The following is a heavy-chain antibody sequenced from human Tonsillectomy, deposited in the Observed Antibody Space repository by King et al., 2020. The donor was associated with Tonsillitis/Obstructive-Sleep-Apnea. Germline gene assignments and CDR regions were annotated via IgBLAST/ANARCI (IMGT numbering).Heavy chain of an antibody. CDR1: GGSFSGYY. V-gene: IGHV4-34*01. D-gene: IGHD2-21*01. Sequence: VQLQQWGAGLLKPSETLSLTCAVYGGSFSGYYWSWIRQPPGKGLEWIGEINHSGSTNYNPSLKSRVTISVDTSKKQFSLKLSSVTAADTAVYYCARDHIVVVIATSNAFDIWGQGTMVTVSS. CDR3: ARDHIVVVIATSNAFDI. CDR2: INHSGST. J-gene: IGHJ3*02.